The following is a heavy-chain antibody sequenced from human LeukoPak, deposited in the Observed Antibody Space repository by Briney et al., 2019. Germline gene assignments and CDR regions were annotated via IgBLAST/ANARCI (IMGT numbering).Heavy chain of an antibody. CDR2: ISSSSSYI. CDR3: ARDSASASSLWAAY. J-gene: IGHJ4*02. D-gene: IGHD2-15*01. Sequence: PGGSLRPSCAASGFTFSSYSMNWVRQAPGRGLEWVSSISSSSSYIHYADSVKGRFTISRDNAKNSLYLQMNSLRAEDTAVYYCARDSASASSLWAAYWGQGTLVTVSS. V-gene: IGHV3-21*01. CDR1: GFTFSSYS.